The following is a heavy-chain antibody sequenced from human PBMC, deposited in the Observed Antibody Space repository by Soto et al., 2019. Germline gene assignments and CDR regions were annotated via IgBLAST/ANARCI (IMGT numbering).Heavy chain of an antibody. CDR2: ISDDGSTT. Sequence: PGGSLRLSCEVSGFTFSAYWMHWVRQVPGKGLIWVSRISDDGSTTTYADSVKGRFTISRDNAKNTLYLQMNSLRADDTGLYYCTRGTRVSSTGTGAHWGQGTLVTSPQ. V-gene: IGHV3-74*01. D-gene: IGHD1-1*01. J-gene: IGHJ4*02. CDR1: GFTFSAYW. CDR3: TRGTRVSSTGTGAH.